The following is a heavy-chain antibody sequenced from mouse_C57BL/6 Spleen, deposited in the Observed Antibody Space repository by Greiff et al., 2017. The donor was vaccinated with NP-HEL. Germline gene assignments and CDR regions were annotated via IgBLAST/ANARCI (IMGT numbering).Heavy chain of an antibody. CDR2: IYPGSGST. V-gene: IGHV1-55*01. CDR3: ARWSNFWYFDV. D-gene: IGHD2-5*01. J-gene: IGHJ1*03. Sequence: VKQRPGQGLEWIGDIYPGSGSTNYNEKFKSKATLTVDTSSSTAYMQLSSLTSEDSAVYYCARWSNFWYFDVWGTGTTVTVSS.